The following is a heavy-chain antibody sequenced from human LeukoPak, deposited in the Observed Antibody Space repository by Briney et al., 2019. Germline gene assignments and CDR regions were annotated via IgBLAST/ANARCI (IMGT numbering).Heavy chain of an antibody. V-gene: IGHV3-23*01. CDR2: ISGNGGRT. D-gene: IGHD5-18*01. CDR1: GSTFSSYA. J-gene: IGHJ5*02. CDR3: AKVRDLDTVLGRFDN. Sequence: GGSLRLSCAASGSTFSSYAMSWVRQAPGKGLEWVSVISGNGGRTYYADSVKGRFTISRDNSKNTLYLQMNSLRAEDTAVYYCAKVRDLDTVLGRFDNWGQGTLVTVSS.